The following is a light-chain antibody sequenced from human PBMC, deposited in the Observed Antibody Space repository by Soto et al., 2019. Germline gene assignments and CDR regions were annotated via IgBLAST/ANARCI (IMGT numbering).Light chain of an antibody. CDR3: QQRSNWPLT. J-gene: IGKJ5*01. CDR2: GAS. CDR1: QSVSSS. V-gene: IGKV3-11*01. Sequence: EIVLTQSPATLSLSPGERATLSCRASQSVSSSLAWYQQIPGQAPRLLIHGASNRATGIPARFSGSGSGTDFTLTISSLEPEDFAVYYCQQRSNWPLTFGQGIRLEIK.